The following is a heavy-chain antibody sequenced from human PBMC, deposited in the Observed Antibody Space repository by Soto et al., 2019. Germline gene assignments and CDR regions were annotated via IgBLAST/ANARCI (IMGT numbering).Heavy chain of an antibody. CDR2: IYYNGTT. J-gene: IGHJ4*02. D-gene: IGHD3-10*01. V-gene: IGHV4-59*08. Sequence: PSETLSLTCTVSGGSFTSDYWSWIRQPPGKGLQWIGYIYYNGTTNYNPSLKSRLTISQDTAKGQISLKLSSVTAADTAVYFCARRHGLDIDAYYWGQGILVTVSS. CDR3: ARRHGLDIDAYY. CDR1: GGSFTSDY.